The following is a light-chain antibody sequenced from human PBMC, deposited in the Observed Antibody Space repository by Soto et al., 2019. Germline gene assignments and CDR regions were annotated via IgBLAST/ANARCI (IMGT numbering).Light chain of an antibody. Sequence: EIVMTQSPGTLSVSPGERATLSCRASQSVSVNLAWYQQKPGQAPRLLIYGVSTRATGIPARFSGSGSGTDFTLTISRLEPEDFALYYCQQYGYSPITFGQGTRLEIK. V-gene: IGKV3-15*01. CDR3: QQYGYSPIT. CDR1: QSVSVN. CDR2: GVS. J-gene: IGKJ5*01.